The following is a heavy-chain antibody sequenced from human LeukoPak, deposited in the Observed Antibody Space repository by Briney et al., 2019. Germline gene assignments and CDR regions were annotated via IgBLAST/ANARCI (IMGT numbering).Heavy chain of an antibody. CDR1: GGSFNSHY. Sequence: PSETLSLTCAVYGGSFNSHYWTWVRQPPGKGLEWIGELSHTGDTINYMPSLKSRVAISVDSSKKQSSLRLTSVTAADTGVYYCARVPDITARPCDSGGPGTRVTVS. D-gene: IGHD2-21*02. V-gene: IGHV4-34*01. CDR3: ARVPDITARPCDS. CDR2: LSHTGDTI. J-gene: IGHJ4*02.